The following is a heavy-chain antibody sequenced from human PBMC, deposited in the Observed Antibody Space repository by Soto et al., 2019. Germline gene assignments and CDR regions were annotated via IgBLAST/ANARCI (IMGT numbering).Heavy chain of an antibody. D-gene: IGHD4-17*01. CDR3: ARVSGFDYGDN. J-gene: IGHJ4*02. CDR1: DYTFTSYA. CDR2: ISAYNGNT. Sequence: QVQLVQSGAEVKKPGASVKVSCKASDYTFTSYAFARVRQAPGQGLEWMAWISAYNGNTNYGEKLQGRVTVTTDASTSTAYMELRSLRSDDTAVYYCARVSGFDYGDNWGQGTLVTVSS. V-gene: IGHV1-18*01.